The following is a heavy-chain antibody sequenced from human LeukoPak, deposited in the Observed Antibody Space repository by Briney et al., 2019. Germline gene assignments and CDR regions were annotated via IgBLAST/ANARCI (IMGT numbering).Heavy chain of an antibody. J-gene: IGHJ5*02. Sequence: SETLSLTCTVSGGSISSYYWSWIRQPPGKGLEWIGYIYYSGSTNYNPSLKSRVTISVDTSKNQFSLKLSSVTAADTAVYYCATGGTIAAAGRGGNWFDPWGQGTLVTVSS. V-gene: IGHV4-59*01. D-gene: IGHD6-13*01. CDR3: ATGGTIAAAGRGGNWFDP. CDR2: IYYSGST. CDR1: GGSISSYY.